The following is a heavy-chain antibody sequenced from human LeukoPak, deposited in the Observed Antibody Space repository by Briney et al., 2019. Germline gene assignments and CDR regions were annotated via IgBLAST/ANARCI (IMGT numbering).Heavy chain of an antibody. J-gene: IGHJ4*02. CDR2: ISSSSSTI. V-gene: IGHV3-48*01. D-gene: IGHD5-18*01. CDR1: GFTFSSYS. Sequence: QPGGSLRLSCAASGFTFSSYSMNWVRQAPGKGLEWVSYISSSSSTIYYADSVKGRFTISRDSAKISLYLQMNSLRAEDTAVYYCARDWSDTAVDYWGQGTLVTVSS. CDR3: ARDWSDTAVDY.